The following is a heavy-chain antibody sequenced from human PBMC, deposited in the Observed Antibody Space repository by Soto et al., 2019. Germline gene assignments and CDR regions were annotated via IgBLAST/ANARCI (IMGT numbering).Heavy chain of an antibody. CDR1: GGTFSSYA. CDR3: ARGGLGYGGFRNWGFDP. V-gene: IGHV1-69*01. Sequence: QVQLVQSGAEVKKPGSSVKVSCKASGGTFSSYAISWVRQAPGQGLEWMGGIIPIFGTANYAQKFQGRVTITADESTSTAYRELSSLRSEDTAVYYCARGGLGYGGFRNWGFDPWGQGTLVTVSS. D-gene: IGHD4-17*01. J-gene: IGHJ5*02. CDR2: IIPIFGTA.